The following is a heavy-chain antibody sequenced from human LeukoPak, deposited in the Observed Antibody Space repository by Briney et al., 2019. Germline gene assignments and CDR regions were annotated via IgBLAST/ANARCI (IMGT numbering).Heavy chain of an antibody. CDR2: IYYSGST. V-gene: IGHV4-39*01. CDR1: GGSISSSSYY. Sequence: SETLSLTCAVSGGSISSSSYYWGWIRPPPGKGLEWIGSIYYSGSTYYNPSLKSRVTISVDTSKTQFSLKLSSVTAADTAVYYWARQYYDILTGYSRGAFGIWGQGTMVTVSS. CDR3: ARQYYDILTGYSRGAFGI. D-gene: IGHD3-9*01. J-gene: IGHJ3*02.